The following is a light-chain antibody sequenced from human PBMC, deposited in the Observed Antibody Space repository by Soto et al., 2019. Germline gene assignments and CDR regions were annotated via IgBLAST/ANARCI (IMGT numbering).Light chain of an antibody. V-gene: IGLV2-8*01. Sequence: QSALTQPPSASGSPGQSVTISCTGTSSDVGGYNYVSWYQQHPGKAPKLMISEVSKRPSGVPDRFSGSKSGNPASLTVSGHQAEDEADYYCSAFAGNNNLVFGGGTKLTVL. J-gene: IGLJ2*01. CDR3: SAFAGNNNLV. CDR2: EVS. CDR1: SSDVGGYNY.